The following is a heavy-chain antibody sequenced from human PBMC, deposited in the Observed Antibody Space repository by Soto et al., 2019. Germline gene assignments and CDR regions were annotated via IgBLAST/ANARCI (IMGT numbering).Heavy chain of an antibody. D-gene: IGHD3-9*01. CDR1: GGSISSYY. Sequence: QVQLQESGPGLVKPSETLSLTCTVSGGSISSYYWSWIRQPPGKGLEWIGYIYYSGSTNYNPSLRIRVPISVDTSTYGLSLKLSSVTAADTAVYYCARALILTGYYIHDAFDIWGQGTMVTVSS. CDR2: IYYSGST. CDR3: ARALILTGYYIHDAFDI. V-gene: IGHV4-59*01. J-gene: IGHJ3*02.